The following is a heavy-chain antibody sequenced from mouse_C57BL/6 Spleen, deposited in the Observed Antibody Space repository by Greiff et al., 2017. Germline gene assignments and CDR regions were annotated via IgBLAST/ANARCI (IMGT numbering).Heavy chain of an antibody. CDR2: IYPGDGDT. Sequence: QVQLQQSGPELVKPGASVKISCKASGYAFSSSWMNWVKQRPGKGLEWIGRIYPGDGDTNYNGKFKGKATLTADKSSSTAYMQRSSLTSEDSAVYFCGRTGSTVYDYAMCFWGQGTSVTVAS. CDR3: GRTGSTVYDYAMCF. D-gene: IGHD3-1*01. V-gene: IGHV1-82*01. CDR1: GYAFSSSW. J-gene: IGHJ4*01.